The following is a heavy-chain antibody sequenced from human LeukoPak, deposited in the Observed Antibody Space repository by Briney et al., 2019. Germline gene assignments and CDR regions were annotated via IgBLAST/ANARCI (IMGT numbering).Heavy chain of an antibody. CDR2: INPNIGGT. Sequence: GASVKVSCKXAGYTFTGYYMHWVRQAPGQGLEWMGWINPNIGGTNYAQKFQGRVTMTRDTSISTAYMELSRLRSDDTAVYYCARAPVDYYYMDVWGKGTTVTVSS. V-gene: IGHV1-2*02. CDR3: ARAPVDYYYMDV. J-gene: IGHJ6*03. CDR1: GYTFTGYY.